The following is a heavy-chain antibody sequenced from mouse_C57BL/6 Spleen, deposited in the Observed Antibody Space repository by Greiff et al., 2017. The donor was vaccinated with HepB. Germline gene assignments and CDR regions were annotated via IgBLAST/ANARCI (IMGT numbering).Heavy chain of an antibody. D-gene: IGHD2-5*01. V-gene: IGHV1-15*01. CDR3: TRSPSTIVTTRGFYYYAMDY. J-gene: IGHJ4*01. CDR2: IDPETGGT. CDR1: GYTFTDYE. Sequence: QVQLQQSGAELVRPGASVTLSCKASGYTFTDYEMHWVKQTPVHGLEWIGAIDPETGGTAYNQKFKGKAILTADKSSSTAYMELRSLTSEDSAVYYCTRSPSTIVTTRGFYYYAMDYWGQGTSVTVSS.